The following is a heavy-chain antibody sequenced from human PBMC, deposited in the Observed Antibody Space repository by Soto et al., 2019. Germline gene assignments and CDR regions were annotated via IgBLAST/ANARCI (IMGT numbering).Heavy chain of an antibody. D-gene: IGHD3-16*01. Sequence: PSESLPLTCTASGGSISSYYWSWIRQPPGKGLEWIGYIYYSGSTNYNPSLKSRVTISVDTAKNQFSLKLSSVTAADTAVYYCARARITPGTIDYCGQATLVTVSS. J-gene: IGHJ4*02. CDR3: ARARITPGTIDY. CDR2: IYYSGST. CDR1: GGSISSYY. V-gene: IGHV4-59*01.